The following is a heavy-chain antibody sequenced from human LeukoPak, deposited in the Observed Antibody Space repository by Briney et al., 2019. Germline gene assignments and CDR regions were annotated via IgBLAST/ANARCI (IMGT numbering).Heavy chain of an antibody. CDR3: ARSGSGWGLDY. D-gene: IGHD6-19*01. CDR2: ISGSGGST. CDR1: GFAFSSYA. Sequence: PGGSLRLSCAASGFAFSSYAMSWVRQAPGKGLEWVSAISGSGGSTYYADSVKGRFTISRDNAKNSLYLQMNSLRAEDTAVYYCARSGSGWGLDYWGQGTLVTVSS. J-gene: IGHJ4*02. V-gene: IGHV3-23*01.